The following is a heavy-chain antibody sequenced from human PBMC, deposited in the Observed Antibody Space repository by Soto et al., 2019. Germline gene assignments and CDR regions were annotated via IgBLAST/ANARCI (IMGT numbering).Heavy chain of an antibody. CDR1: GGSISSGGYY. J-gene: IGHJ6*02. D-gene: IGHD2-2*01. CDR3: ARDREEDIVVVPAYYGMDV. CDR2: IYYSGST. V-gene: IGHV4-31*03. Sequence: SETLSLTCTVSGGSISSGGYYWSWIRQHPGKGLEWIGYIYYSGSTYYNPSLKSRVTISVDTSKNHFSLKLSSVTAADTAVYYCARDREEDIVVVPAYYGMDVWGQGTTVTVSS.